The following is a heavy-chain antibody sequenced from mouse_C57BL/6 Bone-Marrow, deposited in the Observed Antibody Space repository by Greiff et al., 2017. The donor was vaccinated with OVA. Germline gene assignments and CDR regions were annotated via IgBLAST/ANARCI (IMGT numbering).Heavy chain of an antibody. CDR3: ARYYGSSLYYFDY. Sequence: LQQPGAELVMPGASVKLSCKASGYTFTSYWMHWVKQRPGQGLEWIGEIDPSDSYTNYNQKFKGKSTLTVDKSSSTAYMQLSSLTSEDSAVYYCARYYGSSLYYFDYWGQGTTLTVSS. J-gene: IGHJ2*01. CDR1: GYTFTSYW. V-gene: IGHV1-69*01. CDR2: IDPSDSYT. D-gene: IGHD1-1*01.